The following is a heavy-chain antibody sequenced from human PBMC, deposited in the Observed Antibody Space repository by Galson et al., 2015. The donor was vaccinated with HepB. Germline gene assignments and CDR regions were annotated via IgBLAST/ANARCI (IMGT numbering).Heavy chain of an antibody. CDR2: IYSGGST. CDR3: ARSPGNVLESLFFHHSGMDV. D-gene: IGHD3-3*01. J-gene: IGHJ6*02. V-gene: IGHV3-66*02. Sequence: SLRLSCAASGFTVSSNYMSWVRQAPGKGLEWVSVIYSGGSTYYADSVKGRFTISRDNSKNTLYLQMNSLRAEDTAVYYCARSPGNVLESLFFHHSGMDVWGQGTTVPVSS. CDR1: GFTVSSNY.